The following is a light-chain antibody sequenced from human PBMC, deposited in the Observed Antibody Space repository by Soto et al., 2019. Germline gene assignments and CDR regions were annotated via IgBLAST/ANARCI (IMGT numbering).Light chain of an antibody. J-gene: IGKJ1*01. CDR2: GAS. V-gene: IGKV3-15*01. CDR3: QHFNNWSPWT. Sequence: EIGRTQSPATLYVYTGERATVSCRALQRVSSTLSWYQQKPGQAPRLLIYGASIMATGIPARFSGSGSGTAFTLTISTRQSEDFAIYYCQHFNNWSPWTFGHGTKVDIK. CDR1: QRVSST.